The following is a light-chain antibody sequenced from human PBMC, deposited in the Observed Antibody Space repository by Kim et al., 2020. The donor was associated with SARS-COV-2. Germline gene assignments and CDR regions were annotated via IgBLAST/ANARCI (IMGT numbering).Light chain of an antibody. Sequence: PGERAPRSCRASQSVSSSYLAWYQQKPGQAPRLLIYGASSRATGIPDRFSGSVSGTDFTLTISRLEPEDFAVYYCQQYGSSLYSFGQGTKLEI. CDR1: QSVSSSY. CDR3: QQYGSSLYS. V-gene: IGKV3-20*01. J-gene: IGKJ2*03. CDR2: GAS.